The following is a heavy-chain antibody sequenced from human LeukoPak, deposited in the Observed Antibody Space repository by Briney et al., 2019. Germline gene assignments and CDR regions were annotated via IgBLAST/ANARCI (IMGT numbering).Heavy chain of an antibody. CDR1: GITFSNYA. CDR3: ARGNRNDY. J-gene: IGHJ4*02. Sequence: GGSLRLSCAASGITFSNYAMSWVRQAPGKGLEWVSTISNSDFSTYYADSVKGRFTISRDNAKNSLYLQMNSLRAEDTAVYYCARGNRNDYWGQGTLVTVSS. CDR2: ISNSDFST. V-gene: IGHV3-23*01. D-gene: IGHD1/OR15-1a*01.